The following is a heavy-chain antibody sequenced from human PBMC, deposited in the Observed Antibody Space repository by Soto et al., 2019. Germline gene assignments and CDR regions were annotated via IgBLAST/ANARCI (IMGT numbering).Heavy chain of an antibody. Sequence: EVQLLESGGGLVQPGGSLRLSCAASGFTFSSYGMSWVRQAPGKGLEWVSPISGSGGSTYYADSVKGRFTISRDNSKNTLYLQMSSLRAEDTAVYYCANRNDYGSGSYFPFDHWGQGTLVTVSS. D-gene: IGHD3-10*01. CDR3: ANRNDYGSGSYFPFDH. J-gene: IGHJ4*02. CDR1: GFTFSSYG. V-gene: IGHV3-23*01. CDR2: ISGSGGST.